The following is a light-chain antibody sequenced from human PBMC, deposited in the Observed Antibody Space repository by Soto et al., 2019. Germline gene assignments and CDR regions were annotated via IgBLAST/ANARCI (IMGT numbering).Light chain of an antibody. V-gene: IGKV3-15*01. J-gene: IGKJ2*01. CDR3: PQYNNWPYT. Sequence: EIVMTQSPATLSVSRGERATLSCRASQSVSSDLAWYQQKPGQAPRRLIYGASTRATGIPARFSGSGSGTEFPLTISRLQSEVFAGYPCPQYNNWPYTFGQGTKREIK. CDR2: GAS. CDR1: QSVSSD.